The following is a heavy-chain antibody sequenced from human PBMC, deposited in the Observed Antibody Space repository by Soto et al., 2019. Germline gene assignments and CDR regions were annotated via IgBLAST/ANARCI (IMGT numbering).Heavy chain of an antibody. D-gene: IGHD7-27*01. CDR2: FYESETT. J-gene: IGHJ5*02. CDR3: ARLYLSNRGWFDP. CDR1: GGSLSSLPFT. V-gene: IGHV4-39*01. Sequence: PSETLSLTCTVSGGSLSSLPFTWVWIRQPPGKGLEWIGTFYESETTYYNPSLKSRVTMSIDTSNNQFSLKLSSVTAADTAVYYCARLYLSNRGWFDPWGQGTLVTVSS.